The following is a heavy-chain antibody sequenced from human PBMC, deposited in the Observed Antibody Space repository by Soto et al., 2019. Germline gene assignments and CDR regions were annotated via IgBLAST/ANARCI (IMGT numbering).Heavy chain of an antibody. D-gene: IGHD3-10*01. V-gene: IGHV5-10-1*01. CDR2: IDPSDSYT. CDR1: GYSFTSYW. J-gene: IGHJ6*02. Sequence: PGESLKISCKGSGYSFTSYWISWVRQMPGKGLEWVGRIDPSDSYTNYSPSFQGHVTISADKTISTAYLQWSSLKASDTAMYYCARRRITMVRGVIMTSDYYYCYYGMDVWGQGTTVTVSS. CDR3: ARRRITMVRGVIMTSDYYYCYYGMDV.